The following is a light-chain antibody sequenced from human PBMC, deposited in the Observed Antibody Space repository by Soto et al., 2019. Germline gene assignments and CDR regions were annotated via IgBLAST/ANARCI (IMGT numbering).Light chain of an antibody. CDR3: QLWDSLSDHHV. CDR1: KIETKT. CDR2: DDS. V-gene: IGLV3-21*02. Sequence: SYEMTQPPSVSVAPGQTARISCGGNKIETKTVFWYQQKPGQAPVVVVSDDSVRPSVIPERFSGSNSGGTATLNIIGAETGDEAYCYCQLWDSLSDHHVFGPGTKVAV. J-gene: IGLJ1*01.